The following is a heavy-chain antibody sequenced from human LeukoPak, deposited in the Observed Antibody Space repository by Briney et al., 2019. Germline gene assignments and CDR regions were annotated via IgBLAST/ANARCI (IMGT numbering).Heavy chain of an antibody. D-gene: IGHD4-11*01. V-gene: IGHV1-69*13. CDR2: IIPIFGTA. J-gene: IGHJ4*02. CDR3: ARHSNYAYYFDY. Sequence: ASVKVSCKASGGTFSNHAVSWVRQAPGQGLEWMGGIIPIFGTANYAQKFQGRVTITADESTSTAYMELSSLRSEDTAVYYCARHSNYAYYFDYWGQGTLVTVSS. CDR1: GGTFSNHA.